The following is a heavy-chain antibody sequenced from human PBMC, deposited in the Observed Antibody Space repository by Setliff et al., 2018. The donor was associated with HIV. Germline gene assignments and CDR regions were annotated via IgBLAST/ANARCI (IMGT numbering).Heavy chain of an antibody. Sequence: LRLSCAASGFTFSNYAMSWVRQAPGEGLEWVSYISSGSTTIYYADSVKGRFTISRDNAENSLYLQMNSLRAEDTAVYYCARESTAMGLDNW. D-gene: IGHD5-18*01. J-gene: IGHJ5*01. CDR2: ISSGSTTI. CDR1: GFTFSNYA. V-gene: IGHV3-48*01. CDR3: ARESTAMGLDNW.